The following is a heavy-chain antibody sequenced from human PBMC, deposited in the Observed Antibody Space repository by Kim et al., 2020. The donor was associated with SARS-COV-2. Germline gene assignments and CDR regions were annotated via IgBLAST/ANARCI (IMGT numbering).Heavy chain of an antibody. J-gene: IGHJ6*02. V-gene: IGHV4-59*01. D-gene: IGHD3-10*01. CDR3: AATRYASGIGMDV. Sequence: NPSLKSRVTISVDTSKNQFSLNLRSMTAADTAVYYCAATRYASGIGMDVWGQGTTVTVPS.